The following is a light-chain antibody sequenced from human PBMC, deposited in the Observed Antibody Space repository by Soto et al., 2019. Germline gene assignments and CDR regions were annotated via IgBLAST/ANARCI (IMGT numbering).Light chain of an antibody. CDR2: GAS. CDR3: QHYQSGHPIT. J-gene: IGKJ5*01. CDR1: QSVSSSY. V-gene: IGKV3-20*01. Sequence: EIVLPQSPGTLSLSPGERSTLSCRASQSVSSSYLAWYQQKPGQAPRLLIYGASSRATGIPDRFSGSGSGTDFTLTIRRLEPEDFALYYCQHYQSGHPITVGQGKRLEIK.